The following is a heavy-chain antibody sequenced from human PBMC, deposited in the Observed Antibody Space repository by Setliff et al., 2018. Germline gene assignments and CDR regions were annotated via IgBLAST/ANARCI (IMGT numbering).Heavy chain of an antibody. D-gene: IGHD3-3*01. J-gene: IGHJ6*02. CDR3: ASDGQGNYNFWSGSYYYYGMDV. CDR1: GYTFTSYG. V-gene: IGHV1-18*01. Sequence: ASVKVSCKASGYTFTSYGISWVRQAPGQGLEWVGWISAYNGNTNYSQKLQGRVTMTTDTSTSTAYMELRSLRSDDTAVYYCASDGQGNYNFWSGSYYYYGMDVWGQGTTVTVSS. CDR2: ISAYNGNT.